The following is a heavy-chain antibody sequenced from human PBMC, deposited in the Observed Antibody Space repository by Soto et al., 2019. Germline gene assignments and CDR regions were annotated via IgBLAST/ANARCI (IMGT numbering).Heavy chain of an antibody. J-gene: IGHJ6*02. D-gene: IGHD6-13*01. V-gene: IGHV4-59*08. CDR2: IYYSGST. CDR1: GPTIRSYY. CDR3: ARRYSSRLVG. Sequence: PSETLPLTCTVSGPTIRSYYLNWVRQPTGKGLEWIGYIYYSGSTSYNPSLKSRVTISVDTSKNQFSLKLSSVTASVTSVYYWARRYSSRLVGGGQGTSVTV.